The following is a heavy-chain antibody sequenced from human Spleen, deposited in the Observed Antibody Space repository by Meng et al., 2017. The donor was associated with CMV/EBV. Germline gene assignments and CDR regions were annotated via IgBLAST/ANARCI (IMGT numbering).Heavy chain of an antibody. D-gene: IGHD1-26*01. V-gene: IGHV4-34*01. J-gene: IGHJ5*02. Sequence: CAVNGGSFSGYCWSWIRKPPGTGLEWIGEINHSERTNYNPSLKSRVTISVDTSKNQFSLKLSSVTAADTAVFYCARAIGGRTWNWFDPWGQGTLVTVSS. CDR1: GGSFSGYC. CDR2: INHSERT. CDR3: ARAIGGRTWNWFDP.